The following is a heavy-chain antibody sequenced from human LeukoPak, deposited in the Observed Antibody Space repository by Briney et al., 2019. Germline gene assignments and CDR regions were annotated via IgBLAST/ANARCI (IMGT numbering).Heavy chain of an antibody. CDR3: VFDSSGYLCRSLPPYLHY. Sequence: SVKVSCKASGGTFSRYAINWVRQAPGQGLEWMGGIIPIFGIANYAQKFQGRVTFTTDESTSTAYMELSSLRSEHTALYYCVFDSSGYLCRSLPPYLHYWVQGTLVTVSS. D-gene: IGHD3-22*01. J-gene: IGHJ4*02. V-gene: IGHV1-69*05. CDR2: IIPIFGIA. CDR1: GGTFSRYA.